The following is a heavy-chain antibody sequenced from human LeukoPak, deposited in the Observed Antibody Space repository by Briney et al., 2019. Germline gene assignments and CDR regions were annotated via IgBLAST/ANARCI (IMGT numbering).Heavy chain of an antibody. Sequence: SETLSLTCAVYGGSLSGYYWSWIRQPPGKGLEWIGEINHSGSTNYNPSLKSRVTISVHTSKNQFSLKLSSVTAADTAVYYCAKGSPRNSSFFDYWGQETPVTVSS. J-gene: IGHJ4*02. V-gene: IGHV4-34*01. CDR3: AKGSPRNSSFFDY. CDR2: INHSGST. CDR1: GGSLSGYY. D-gene: IGHD6-6*01.